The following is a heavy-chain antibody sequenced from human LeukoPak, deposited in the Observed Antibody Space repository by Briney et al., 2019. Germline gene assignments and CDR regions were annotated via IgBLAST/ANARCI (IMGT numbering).Heavy chain of an antibody. CDR2: ISPNSGAT. D-gene: IGHD4/OR15-4a*01. V-gene: IGHV1-2*06. Sequence: GASVKVSCKASGYTFTYCYVHWVRLVPGQGLEWMGRISPNSGATNYAEKFRGRVTMARDTSINTVYMEMSSLRSDDTAVYYCARDLWGWGSDYLDYWGQGTLVTVSS. CDR3: ARDLWGWGSDYLDY. J-gene: IGHJ4*02. CDR1: GYTFTYCY.